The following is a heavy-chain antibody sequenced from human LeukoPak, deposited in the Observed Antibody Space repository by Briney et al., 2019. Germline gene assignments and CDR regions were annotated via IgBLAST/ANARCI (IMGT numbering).Heavy chain of an antibody. CDR3: ARHQDYYDSSGYTH. J-gene: IGHJ4*02. Sequence: GGSLRLSCAASGFTFSSYAMSGVRQAPGGGVGWGSAISGSGGSTYYADSVKGRFTISRDNSRNTLYLQMNSLRAEDTAVYYCARHQDYYDSSGYTHWGQGTLVTVSS. CDR1: GFTFSSYA. V-gene: IGHV3-23*01. CDR2: ISGSGGST. D-gene: IGHD3-22*01.